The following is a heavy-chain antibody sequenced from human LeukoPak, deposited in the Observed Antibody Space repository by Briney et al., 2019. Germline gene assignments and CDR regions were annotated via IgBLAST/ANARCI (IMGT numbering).Heavy chain of an antibody. D-gene: IGHD2-8*01. V-gene: IGHV3-30*18. CDR2: ISYDGSNK. Sequence: PGGSLRLSCAASGFTFSSYGMHWVRQAPGKGLEWVALISYDGSNKYYADSVKGRFTISRDNSKNTLYLQMNSLRAEDTAVYYCAKDRCSNGIGCYYYYMEVWGKGTTVTISS. J-gene: IGHJ6*03. CDR1: GFTFSSYG. CDR3: AKDRCSNGIGCYYYYMEV.